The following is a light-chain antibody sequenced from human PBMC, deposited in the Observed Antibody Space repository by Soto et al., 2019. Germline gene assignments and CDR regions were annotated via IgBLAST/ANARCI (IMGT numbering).Light chain of an antibody. Sequence: EIVMTQSPATLSVSPGERATLSCRASQSVRSNLAWYQQKPGQAPRLLIYGASTRATGIPARFSGSGSGTEFTLTISSLQSEDFAVYYCQQYNNWPFFGGGTKVEIK. J-gene: IGKJ4*01. CDR3: QQYNNWPF. CDR2: GAS. CDR1: QSVRSN. V-gene: IGKV3-15*01.